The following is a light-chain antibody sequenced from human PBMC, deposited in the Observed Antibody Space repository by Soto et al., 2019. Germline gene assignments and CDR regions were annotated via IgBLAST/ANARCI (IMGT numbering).Light chain of an antibody. J-gene: IGLJ1*01. CDR3: VSYAGSYTHYV. Sequence: QSAITQPRLVSGSPGKSVTISCTGTSSDVGGYTSVSWYQQHPGKAPKLMIYDVSKRPSGVPDRFSGSKSGNTASLTISGLQAEDEADYYCVSYAGSYTHYVFGPGTKLTVL. CDR2: DVS. CDR1: SSDVGGYTS. V-gene: IGLV2-11*01.